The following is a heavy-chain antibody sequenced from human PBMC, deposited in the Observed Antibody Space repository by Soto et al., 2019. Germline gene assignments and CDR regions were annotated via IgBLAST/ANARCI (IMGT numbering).Heavy chain of an antibody. CDR1: GFTFCSYG. D-gene: IGHD3-10*01. Sequence: GGSLRLSCAASGFTFCSYGMHWVRQAPGKGLEWVAVISYDGSNKYYADSVKGRFTISRDNSKNTLYLQMNSLRAEDTAVYYCAKVSTISYYYYGMDVWGQGTTVTVSS. V-gene: IGHV3-30*18. CDR3: AKVSTISYYYYGMDV. J-gene: IGHJ6*02. CDR2: ISYDGSNK.